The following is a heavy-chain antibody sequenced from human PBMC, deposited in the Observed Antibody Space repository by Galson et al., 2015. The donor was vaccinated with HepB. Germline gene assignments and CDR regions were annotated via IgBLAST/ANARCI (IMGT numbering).Heavy chain of an antibody. J-gene: IGHJ4*02. CDR1: GYSFTNYW. Sequence: QSGAEMKKPGESLTISCKASGYSFTNYWIAWVRQMPGEGLEWMAKIDPKDSYNNRSPSFQGHVTLSSDKSISTAYLQWSSLRASDTAMYYCARWVGDSRFDYWGQGTRVTVSS. D-gene: IGHD2-21*01. CDR2: IDPKDSYN. V-gene: IGHV5-10-1*01. CDR3: ARWVGDSRFDY.